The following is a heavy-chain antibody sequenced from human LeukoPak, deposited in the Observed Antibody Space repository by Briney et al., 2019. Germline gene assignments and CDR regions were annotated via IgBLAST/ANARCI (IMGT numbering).Heavy chain of an antibody. CDR3: ARDTGFYDSSGYFDY. Sequence: PGGSLRLSCAASGFTVSSNYMSWVRQAPGKGLEWVSVIYSGGSTYYADSVKGRFTISRDNSKNTLYLQMGSLRAEDMAVYYCARDTGFYDSSGYFDYWGQGTLVTVSS. CDR1: GFTVSSNY. D-gene: IGHD3-22*01. V-gene: IGHV3-66*01. J-gene: IGHJ4*02. CDR2: IYSGGST.